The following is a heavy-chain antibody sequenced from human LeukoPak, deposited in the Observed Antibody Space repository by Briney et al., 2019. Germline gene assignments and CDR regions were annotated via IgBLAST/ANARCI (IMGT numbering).Heavy chain of an antibody. V-gene: IGHV1-69*13. CDR2: IIPIFGTA. CDR3: ARIAAAGTPSSYYFDY. Sequence: ASVKVSCKASGGTFSSYAISWVRQAPGQGLEWMGGIIPIFGTANYAQKFQGRVTITADESASTAYMELSSLRSEDTAVYYCARIAAAGTPSSYYFDYWGQGTLVTVSS. D-gene: IGHD6-13*01. CDR1: GGTFSSYA. J-gene: IGHJ4*02.